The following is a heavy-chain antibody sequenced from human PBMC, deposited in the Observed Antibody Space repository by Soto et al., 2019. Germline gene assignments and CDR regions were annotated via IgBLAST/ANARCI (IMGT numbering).Heavy chain of an antibody. J-gene: IGHJ4*02. Sequence: QVQLLQSGAEVKKPGASVKVSCKASGYTFTGYYMHWVRQAPGQGLEWMGWINPNSGGTNYAQKFQGWVTMTRDTSISTAYMELSRLRSDDTAVYYCARAAQPGGYCSGGSCSLFDYWGQGTLVTVSS. CDR1: GYTFTGYY. D-gene: IGHD2-15*01. CDR2: INPNSGGT. CDR3: ARAAQPGGYCSGGSCSLFDY. V-gene: IGHV1-2*04.